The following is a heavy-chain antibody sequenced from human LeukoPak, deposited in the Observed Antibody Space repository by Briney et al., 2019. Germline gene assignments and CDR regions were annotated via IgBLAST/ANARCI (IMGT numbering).Heavy chain of an antibody. CDR2: INSDGSIT. CDR3: ARDAVDTANAV. CDR1: GFTFTTYW. Sequence: GGSLRLSCAASGFTFTTYWMHWVRQAPGKGLVWVSHINSDGSITSYADSVKGRFTISRDNAKNTLYLQMNSLRAEDTAAYYCARDAVDTANAVWGQGTTVTVSS. J-gene: IGHJ6*02. V-gene: IGHV3-74*01. D-gene: IGHD5-18*01.